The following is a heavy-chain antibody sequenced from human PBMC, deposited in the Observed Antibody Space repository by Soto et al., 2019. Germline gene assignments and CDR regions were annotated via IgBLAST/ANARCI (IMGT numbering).Heavy chain of an antibody. V-gene: IGHV4-61*03. D-gene: IGHD2-21*02. Sequence: QVQLQESGPGLVKPSETLSLTCTVSGGSVSSGSYYWTWIRQPPGKGLEWIGYIYYSGSTSYSPSLKSRVTISADRSKNHFSLKLNSLTAADTAVYYCARSDAACDIWGQGTMVTVSS. J-gene: IGHJ3*02. CDR2: IYYSGST. CDR3: ARSDAACDI. CDR1: GGSVSSGSYY.